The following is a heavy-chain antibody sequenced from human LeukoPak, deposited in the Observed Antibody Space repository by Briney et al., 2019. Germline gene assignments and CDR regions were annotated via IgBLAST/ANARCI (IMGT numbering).Heavy chain of an antibody. CDR2: ISGSGGST. J-gene: IGHJ6*03. D-gene: IGHD2-15*01. V-gene: IGHV3-23*01. CDR1: GFTFSSYA. CDR3: AKGAKRLGYCSGGTCYSNYDYYYMDV. Sequence: GGSLRLSCAAPGFTFSSYAMSWVRQAPGKGLEWVSAISGSGGSTYYADSVKGRFTISRDNSKNTLYLQMNSLRAEDTAVYYCAKGAKRLGYCSGGTCYSNYDYYYMDVWGKGTTVTISS.